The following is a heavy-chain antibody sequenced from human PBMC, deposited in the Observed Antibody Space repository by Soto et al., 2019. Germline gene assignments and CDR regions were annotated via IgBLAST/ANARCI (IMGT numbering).Heavy chain of an antibody. CDR3: ARARMVYDSSGYYHNDAFDI. V-gene: IGHV4-30-2*01. Sequence: SETLSITCAVSGGSISSGGYSWSWIRQPPGKGLEWIGYIYHSGSTYYNPSLKSRVTISVDRSKNQFSLKLSSVTAADTAVYYCARARMVYDSSGYYHNDAFDIWGQGTMVTVSS. D-gene: IGHD3-22*01. J-gene: IGHJ3*02. CDR2: IYHSGST. CDR1: GGSISSGGYS.